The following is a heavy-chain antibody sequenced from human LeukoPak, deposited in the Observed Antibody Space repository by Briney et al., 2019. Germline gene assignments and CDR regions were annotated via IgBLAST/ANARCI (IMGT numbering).Heavy chain of an antibody. CDR1: GGSFSGYY. V-gene: IGHV4-34*01. J-gene: IGHJ5*02. CDR2: INHSGST. Sequence: SETLSLTCAVYGGSFSGYYWSWIRQPPGKGLEWIGEINHSGSTNYNPSLKSRVTISVDTSKNQFSLKLSSVTAADTAVYYCARGVFRSWFDPWGQGTLVTVSS. CDR3: ARGVFRSWFDP.